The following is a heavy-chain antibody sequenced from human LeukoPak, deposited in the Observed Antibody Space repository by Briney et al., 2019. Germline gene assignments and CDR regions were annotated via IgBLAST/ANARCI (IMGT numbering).Heavy chain of an antibody. CDR3: ARVGTTSAAIVFDT. CDR2: IYSGDTT. J-gene: IGHJ4*02. Sequence: GGSLRLSCADSRFTVSSNYMSWVRQAPGKGLEWVSIIYSGDTTYYTDSVKGRFTISRDNSKNTLYLQMNSLRAEDTAVYYCARVGTTSAAIVFDTWGQGTLVNVSS. V-gene: IGHV3-66*02. D-gene: IGHD6-25*01. CDR1: RFTVSSNY.